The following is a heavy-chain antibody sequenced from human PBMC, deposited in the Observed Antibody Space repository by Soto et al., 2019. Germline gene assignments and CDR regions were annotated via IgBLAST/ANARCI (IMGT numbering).Heavy chain of an antibody. Sequence: PXGSLRRSCSASGVTLSSYEKSWVRQAPGRGLEWVSAISGSGGSTYYADSVKGRFTISRDNSKNTLYLQMNSLRAEDTAVYYCAKVGYCSSTSCRKDPYYGMEVWGPGTT. D-gene: IGHD2-2*03. CDR1: GVTLSSYE. J-gene: IGHJ6*02. V-gene: IGHV3-23*01. CDR3: AKVGYCSSTSCRKDPYYGMEV. CDR2: ISGSGGST.